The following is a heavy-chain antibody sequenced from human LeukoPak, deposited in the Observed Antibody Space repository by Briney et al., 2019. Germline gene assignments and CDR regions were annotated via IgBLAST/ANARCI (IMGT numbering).Heavy chain of an antibody. D-gene: IGHD3-16*01. V-gene: IGHV3-21*06. CDR2: ISSSSSYI. CDR1: GFTFSSYS. Sequence: PGGSLRLSCAASGFTFSSYSMNWVRQAPGKGLEWVSSISSSSSYIYYADSVKGRFTISRDNAKNSLYLQMNSLRAEDTAVYYCASGADNYYYYYMDVWGKGTTVTVSS. J-gene: IGHJ6*03. CDR3: ASGADNYYYYYMDV.